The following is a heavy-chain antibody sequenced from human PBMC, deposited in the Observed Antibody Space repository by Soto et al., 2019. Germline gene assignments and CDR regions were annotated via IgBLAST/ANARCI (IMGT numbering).Heavy chain of an antibody. D-gene: IGHD1-26*01. CDR3: ASEHSGSYY. CDR1: GGSISSYY. J-gene: IGHJ4*02. V-gene: IGHV4-59*01. CDR2: IYYSGST. Sequence: QVQLQESGPGLVKPSETLSLTCTVSGGSISSYYWSWIRQPPGKGLEWIGYIYYSGSTNYNPSLKSRVTISVDTSKNQFSLKLSSVTAADTAVYYCASEHSGSYYWGQGTLVTVSS.